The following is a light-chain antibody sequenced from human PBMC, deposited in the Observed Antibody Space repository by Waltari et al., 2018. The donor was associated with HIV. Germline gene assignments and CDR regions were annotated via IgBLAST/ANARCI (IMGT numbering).Light chain of an antibody. CDR3: CTYAVIVV. CDR1: TSYVGTSNP. J-gene: IGLJ2*01. V-gene: IGLV2-23*02. Sequence: QSALTQPASVPGSPGQSITISSTATTSYVGTSNPVSWYQQHPGKVPKLVIFDVTKRPSGVSDRFSGSKSGNTASLTISGLRAEDEADYYCCTYAVIVVFGGGTKLTVL. CDR2: DVT.